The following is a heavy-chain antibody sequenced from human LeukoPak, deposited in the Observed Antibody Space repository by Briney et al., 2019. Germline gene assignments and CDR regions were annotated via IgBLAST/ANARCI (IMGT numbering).Heavy chain of an antibody. CDR1: GFTFSSHS. D-gene: IGHD6-19*01. CDR2: ISSSSSYI. J-gene: IGHJ4*02. CDR3: ARDWIAVAGLDY. Sequence: PGGSLRLSCAASGFTFSSHSMNWVRQAPGKGLEWVSSISSSSSYIYYADSVKGRFTISRDNAKNSLYLQMNSLRAEDTAVYYCARDWIAVAGLDYWGQGTLVTVSS. V-gene: IGHV3-21*01.